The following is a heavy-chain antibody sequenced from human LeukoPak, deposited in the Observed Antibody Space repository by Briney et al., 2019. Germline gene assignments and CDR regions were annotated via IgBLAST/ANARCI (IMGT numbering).Heavy chain of an antibody. V-gene: IGHV1-46*01. J-gene: IGHJ5*02. CDR3: ARAGRDMVRGVKKNNWFDP. Sequence: ASVKVSCKASGYTFTNYYMHWVRQAPGQGLEWMGIINPSGGSTSYAQKFQGRVTMTRDTSTSTVYMELSSLRSEDTAVYYCARAGRDMVRGVKKNNWFDPWGQGTLVTVSS. D-gene: IGHD3-10*01. CDR1: GYTFTNYY. CDR2: INPSGGST.